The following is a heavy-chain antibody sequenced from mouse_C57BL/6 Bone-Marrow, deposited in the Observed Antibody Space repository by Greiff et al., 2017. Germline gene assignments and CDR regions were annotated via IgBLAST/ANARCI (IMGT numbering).Heavy chain of an antibody. D-gene: IGHD2-4*01. CDR2: IDPSDSYT. Sequence: QVQLQQPGAELVRPGTSVKLSCKASGYTFTSYWMHWVKQRPGQGLEWIGVIDPSDSYTNYNQKFKGKATLTVDTSSSPAYMQLSSLTSEDSAVYYCARGGDYDEGLAYWGQGTLVTVSA. CDR1: GYTFTSYW. CDR3: ARGGDYDEGLAY. V-gene: IGHV1-59*01. J-gene: IGHJ3*01.